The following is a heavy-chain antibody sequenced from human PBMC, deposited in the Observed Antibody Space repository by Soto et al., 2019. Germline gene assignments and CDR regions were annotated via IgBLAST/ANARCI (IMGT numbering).Heavy chain of an antibody. CDR2: ISVSGSTT. CDR3: AKDSIASY. Sequence: GGSLRLSCAASGFTFSNFAMSWVRQAPGKGLEWVSGISVSGSTTYYADSVKGRFTISRDNSKNTLYLQMNSLRAEDTAVYYCAKDSIASYWGQGTLVTVSS. V-gene: IGHV3-23*01. CDR1: GFTFSNFA. J-gene: IGHJ4*01. D-gene: IGHD3-3*02.